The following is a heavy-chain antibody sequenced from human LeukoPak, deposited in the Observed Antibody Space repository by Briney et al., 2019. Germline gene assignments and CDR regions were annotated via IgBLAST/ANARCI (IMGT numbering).Heavy chain of an antibody. CDR2: INSDGSST. CDR1: GFTFSSYW. CDR3: ARDPTTDWNYYYGMDV. D-gene: IGHD4-11*01. Sequence: GGSLRLSCAASGFTFSSYWMHWVRQAPGKGLVWVSRINSDGSSTTYADSVKGRFTISRDNAKNSLYLQMNTLRAEDTAVYYCARDPTTDWNYYYGMDVWGQGTTVTVSS. J-gene: IGHJ6*02. V-gene: IGHV3-74*01.